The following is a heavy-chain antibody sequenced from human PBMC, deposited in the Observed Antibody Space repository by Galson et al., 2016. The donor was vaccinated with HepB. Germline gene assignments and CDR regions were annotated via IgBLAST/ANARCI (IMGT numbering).Heavy chain of an antibody. D-gene: IGHD5-18*01. CDR3: ATKRTGVYRDGCHVYPSSNNNAENSLYLQMNSLSAEDTAVYYCASDGPGGDRYGFYYYYGMDV. J-gene: IGHJ6*02. V-gene: IGHV3-7*03. CDR2: IKQAGSEE. Sequence: SLRLSCAASGFTFSSYWMSCVRQAPGKGLEWVANIKQAGSEEYYVDHVKGRFPISRHNAKNSLHLPMKSTRGEANAVYYSATKRTGVYRDGCHVYPSSNNNAENSLYLQMNSLSAEDTAVYYCASDGPGGDRYGFYYYYGMDVWGQGTTVTVSS. CDR1: GFTFSSYW.